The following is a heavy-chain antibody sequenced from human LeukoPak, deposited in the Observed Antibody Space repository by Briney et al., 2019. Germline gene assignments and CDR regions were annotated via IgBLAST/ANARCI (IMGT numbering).Heavy chain of an antibody. CDR3: ARESMTTVTTGFDP. J-gene: IGHJ5*02. D-gene: IGHD4-11*01. CDR1: GCTFSSYA. Sequence: SVKVSCKASGCTFSSYAISWVRQAPGQGLEWMGGIIPIFGTANYAQKFQGRVTVTADESTSTAYMELSSLRSEDTAVYYCARESMTTVTTGFDPWGQGTLVTVSS. V-gene: IGHV1-69*13. CDR2: IIPIFGTA.